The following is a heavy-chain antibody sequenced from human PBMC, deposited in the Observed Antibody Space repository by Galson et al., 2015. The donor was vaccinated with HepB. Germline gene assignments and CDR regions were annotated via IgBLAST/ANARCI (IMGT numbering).Heavy chain of an antibody. J-gene: IGHJ4*02. CDR3: AGLSYCSGGSCYSGY. V-gene: IGHV1-69*02. Sequence: SVKVSCKASGGTFSSYTISWVRQAPGQGLEWMGRIIPILGIANYAQKFQGRVTITADKSTSTAYMELSSLRSEDTAVYYCAGLSYCSGGSCYSGYWGQGTLVTVSS. CDR1: GGTFSSYT. D-gene: IGHD2-15*01. CDR2: IIPILGIA.